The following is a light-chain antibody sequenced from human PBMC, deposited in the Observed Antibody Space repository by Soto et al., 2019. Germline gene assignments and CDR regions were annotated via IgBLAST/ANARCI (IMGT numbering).Light chain of an antibody. Sequence: DAVLTQTPLSSPVTLGQPASISWRSSQNLVHSNGDTYFNWLHQRPGQPPRVLIYKVSNRLSGVPDRFSGSGAGTDFTLKISRVEAEDVGLYYCMQATHFPRTFGQGTRVEIK. CDR2: KVS. J-gene: IGKJ1*01. CDR1: QNLVHSNGDTY. V-gene: IGKV2-24*01. CDR3: MQATHFPRT.